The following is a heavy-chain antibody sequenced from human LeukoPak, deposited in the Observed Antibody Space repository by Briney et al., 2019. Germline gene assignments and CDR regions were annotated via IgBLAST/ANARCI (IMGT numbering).Heavy chain of an antibody. CDR2: INHSGST. CDR3: ATDSSGHHY. Sequence: SETLSLTCAVYGGSFSGYYWSWIRQPPGKGLEWIGEINHSGSTNYNPSLKSRVTISVDTSKNQLSLKLSSVTAADTAVYYCATDSSGHHYWGQGTLVTVSS. D-gene: IGHD3-22*01. CDR1: GGSFSGYY. J-gene: IGHJ4*02. V-gene: IGHV4-34*01.